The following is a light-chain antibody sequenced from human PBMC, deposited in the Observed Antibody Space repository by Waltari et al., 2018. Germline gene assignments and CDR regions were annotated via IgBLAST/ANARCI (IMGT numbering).Light chain of an antibody. J-gene: IGKJ1*01. V-gene: IGKV1-39*01. Sequence: DIQMTQSPSSLSASLGDRVTITCRASQSISTSLNWYQQKPGKAPNLLMYAASTLQSGVTSRFRGSGSGTYFTLTISSLQPEDSATYFCQQSYKTAWTFGQGTKVEIK. CDR2: AAS. CDR3: QQSYKTAWT. CDR1: QSISTS.